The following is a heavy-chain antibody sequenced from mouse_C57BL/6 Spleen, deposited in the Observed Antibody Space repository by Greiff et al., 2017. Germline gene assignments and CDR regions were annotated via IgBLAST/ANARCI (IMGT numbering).Heavy chain of an antibody. V-gene: IGHV5-17*01. Sequence: EVKLVESGGGLVKPGGSLKLSCAASGFTFSDYGMHWVRQAPEKGLEWVAYIRSGSSTIYYADTVKGRFTISRDNAKNTLFLQMTSLRSEDTAMYYCARTATTAHYFDYWGQGTTLTVSS. CDR3: ARTATTAHYFDY. D-gene: IGHD1-2*01. CDR1: GFTFSDYG. CDR2: IRSGSSTI. J-gene: IGHJ2*01.